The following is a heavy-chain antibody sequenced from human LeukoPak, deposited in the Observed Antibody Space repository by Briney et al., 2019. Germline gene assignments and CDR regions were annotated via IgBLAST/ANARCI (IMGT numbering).Heavy chain of an antibody. CDR3: AKSRSGSANWALQIFDN. V-gene: IGHV3-23*01. CDR2: ISGNGDSS. D-gene: IGHD1-1*01. CDR1: GFTFSSYA. J-gene: IGHJ4*02. Sequence: PGGSLRLSCAASGFTFSSYAMNWVRQAPGKALEWVSTISGNGDSSYYADSVKGRFTISRDNSKNTLYLQMNSLRAEDTAVYFCAKSRSGSANWALQIFDNWGQGTLVTVSS.